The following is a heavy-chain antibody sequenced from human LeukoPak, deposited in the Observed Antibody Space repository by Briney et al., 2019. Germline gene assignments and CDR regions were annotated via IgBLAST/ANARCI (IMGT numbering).Heavy chain of an antibody. CDR3: TRDPSYSSGYYDY. CDR1: GGSISGYY. CDR2: IYTSGST. V-gene: IGHV4-4*07. Sequence: SETLSLTCTVSGGSISGYYLAWIRQPAGKGLEWIGRIYTSGSTNYNPSLKSRVTMSVDTSKNQFSLKLSSVTAADTAVYYCTRDPSYSSGYYDYWGQGTLVTVSS. D-gene: IGHD6-19*01. J-gene: IGHJ4*02.